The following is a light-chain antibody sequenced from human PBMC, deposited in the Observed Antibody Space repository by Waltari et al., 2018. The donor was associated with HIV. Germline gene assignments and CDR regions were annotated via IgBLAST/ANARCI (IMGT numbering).Light chain of an antibody. Sequence: IVMTQSPATLSVSPGERATLSCRASQSVSSNLAWYQQKPGQAPRLLSYGASTRATGIPARCSGSGSGTEFTLTISSLQSEDFAVYYCQQYNNWPPTFGQGTKVEIK. CDR2: GAS. J-gene: IGKJ1*01. CDR1: QSVSSN. CDR3: QQYNNWPPT. V-gene: IGKV3-15*01.